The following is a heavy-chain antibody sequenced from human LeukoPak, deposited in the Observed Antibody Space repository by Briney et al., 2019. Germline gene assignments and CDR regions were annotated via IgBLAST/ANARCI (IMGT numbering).Heavy chain of an antibody. CDR2: ISSSSSYI. D-gene: IGHD2-2*01. CDR3: ARDTRHRYCSSTSCYRGWLDP. V-gene: IGHV3-21*01. Sequence: KCGGSLRLSCAVSGFTFSSYSMNWVRQAPGKGLEWVSSISSSSSYIYYADSVKGRFTISRDNAKNSLYLQMNSLRAEDTAVYYCARDTRHRYCSSTSCYRGWLDPWGQGTLVTVSS. J-gene: IGHJ5*02. CDR1: GFTFSSYS.